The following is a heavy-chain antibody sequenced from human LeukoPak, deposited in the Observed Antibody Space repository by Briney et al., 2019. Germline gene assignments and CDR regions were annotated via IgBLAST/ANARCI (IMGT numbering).Heavy chain of an antibody. V-gene: IGHV1-8*02. Sequence: SVKVSCKASGYTFTSYGISWVRQAPGQGLEWMGWMNPNSGNTGYAQKFQGRVTMTRNTSISTAYMELSSLRSEDTAVYYCARRAPYGELDYWGQGTLVTVSS. D-gene: IGHD4-17*01. CDR3: ARRAPYGELDY. CDR1: GYTFTSYG. J-gene: IGHJ4*02. CDR2: MNPNSGNT.